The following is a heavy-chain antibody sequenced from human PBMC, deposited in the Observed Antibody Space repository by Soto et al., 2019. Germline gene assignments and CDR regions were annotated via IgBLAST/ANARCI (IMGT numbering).Heavy chain of an antibody. V-gene: IGHV1-69*13. J-gene: IGHJ6*02. D-gene: IGHD3-16*01. CDR1: GGTFSSYA. CDR3: ARMPGFGGYYYYGMDV. Sequence: ASVKVSCKASGGTFSSYAISWVRQAPGQGLEWMGGIIPIFGTANYAQKFQGRVTITADESTSTAYMELSSLRSEDTAVYYCARMPGFGGYYYYGMDVWGQGTTDTVSS. CDR2: IIPIFGTA.